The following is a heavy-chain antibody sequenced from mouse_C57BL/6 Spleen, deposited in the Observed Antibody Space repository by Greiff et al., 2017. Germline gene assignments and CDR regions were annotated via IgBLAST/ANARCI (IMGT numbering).Heavy chain of an antibody. D-gene: IGHD2-1*01. CDR3: ARRANGNYVGYAMDY. V-gene: IGHV1-69*01. Sequence: QVQLQQPGAELVMPGASVKLSCKASGYTFTSYWMHWVKQRPGQGLEWIGEIDPSDSYTNYNQKFKGKSTLTVDKSSSTAYMQLSSLTSEDSAVYYRARRANGNYVGYAMDYWGQGTSVTVSS. CDR1: GYTFTSYW. J-gene: IGHJ4*01. CDR2: IDPSDSYT.